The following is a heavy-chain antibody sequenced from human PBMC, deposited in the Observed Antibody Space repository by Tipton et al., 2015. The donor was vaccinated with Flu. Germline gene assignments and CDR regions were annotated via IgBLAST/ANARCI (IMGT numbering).Heavy chain of an antibody. Sequence: TLSLTCTVFGGSISSYYWSWIRQPPGKGLEWIGYIYYSGSTNYNPSLKSRVTISVDTTKNQFSLKLSSVTAADTAVYYCARDNDSSGPHYFDYWGQGTLVTVSS. D-gene: IGHD3-22*01. CDR1: GGSISSYY. J-gene: IGHJ4*02. CDR2: IYYSGST. V-gene: IGHV4-59*01. CDR3: ARDNDSSGPHYFDY.